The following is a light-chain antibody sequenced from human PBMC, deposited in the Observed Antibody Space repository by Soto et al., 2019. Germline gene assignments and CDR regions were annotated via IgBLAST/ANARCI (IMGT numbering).Light chain of an antibody. CDR2: EVT. CDR1: SSDVGSYNL. V-gene: IGLV2-23*02. CDR3: CSYAGSSTFGV. Sequence: QSALTQPASVSGSPGQSITISCTGTSSDVGSYNLVSWYQQHPDKAPKLIIYEVTKRPSGVSNRLSCSKSGNTASLTISGLQAEDEGDYYCCSYAGSSTFGVFGGGTKLTVL. J-gene: IGLJ3*02.